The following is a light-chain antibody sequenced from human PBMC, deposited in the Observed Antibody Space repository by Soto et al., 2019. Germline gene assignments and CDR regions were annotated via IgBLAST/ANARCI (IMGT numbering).Light chain of an antibody. CDR1: SSNIGAGYD. V-gene: IGLV1-40*01. CDR2: GNS. CDR3: QSYDSSLSGWDV. J-gene: IGLJ1*01. Sequence: QSVLTQPPSVSGAPGQRVNISCTGSSSNIGAGYDVHWYQQLPGTAPKLLIYGNSNRPSGVPDRFSGSKSGTSASLAITGLQAEDEADYYCQSYDSSLSGWDVFVTGTKVTVL.